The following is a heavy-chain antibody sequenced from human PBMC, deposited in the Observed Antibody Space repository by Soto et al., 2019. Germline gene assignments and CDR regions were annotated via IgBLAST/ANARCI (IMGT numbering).Heavy chain of an antibody. J-gene: IGHJ5*02. CDR1: GGSITSSSYY. CDR3: ATQEVGGTYVYTFDT. Sequence: QLHLRESGPGLVKPSETLSLTCTVSGGSITSSSYYWGWIRQPPGKGLEWIGSIYYSGSTYYNPSLKSRVTISGDTSKHQFSMKLSSVTAADTAVYYCATQEVGGTYVYTFDTWGQGTLLTVSS. D-gene: IGHD1-26*01. V-gene: IGHV4-39*01. CDR2: IYYSGST.